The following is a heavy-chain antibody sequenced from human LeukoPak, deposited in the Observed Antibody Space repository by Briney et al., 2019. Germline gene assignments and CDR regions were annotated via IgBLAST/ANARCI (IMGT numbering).Heavy chain of an antibody. D-gene: IGHD4/OR15-4a*01. J-gene: IGHJ4*02. CDR3: ARRVPYFDY. V-gene: IGHV3-21*01. CDR1: GFTFSDYS. Sequence: PGGSLRLSCAASGFTFSDYSMTWVRQAPGKGLEWVSSISGCSSYIYYADSLKGRFTISRDNAKNSLFLQMNSLRAEDTAVYYCARRVPYFDYWGQGALVTVSS. CDR2: ISGCSSYI.